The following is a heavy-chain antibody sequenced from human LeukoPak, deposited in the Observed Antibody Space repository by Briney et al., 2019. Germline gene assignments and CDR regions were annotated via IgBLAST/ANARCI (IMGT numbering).Heavy chain of an antibody. D-gene: IGHD3-22*01. CDR3: AREPLPQDYYDSSGYYENAFDI. Sequence: PGGSLRLSCAASGFTFSSYSMNWVRQAPGKGLEWDSSISSSSSYIYYADSVKGRFTISRDNAKNSLYLQMNSLRAEDTAVYYCAREPLPQDYYDSSGYYENAFDIWGQGTMVTVSS. CDR2: ISSSSSYI. CDR1: GFTFSSYS. J-gene: IGHJ3*02. V-gene: IGHV3-21*01.